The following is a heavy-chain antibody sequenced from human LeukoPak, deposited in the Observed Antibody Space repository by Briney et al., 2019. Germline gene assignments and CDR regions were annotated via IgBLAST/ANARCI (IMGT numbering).Heavy chain of an antibody. J-gene: IGHJ4*02. CDR2: IYYSGST. CDR3: ARRGIGYFDY. D-gene: IGHD2-15*01. V-gene: IGHV4-59*01. Sequence: PSETLSLTCTVSGGSISSYYWSWIRQPPGKGLEWIGYIYYSGSTNYNPSLKSRVTTSVDTSKNQFSLKLSSVTAADTAVYYCARRGIGYFDYWGQGTLVTVSS. CDR1: GGSISSYY.